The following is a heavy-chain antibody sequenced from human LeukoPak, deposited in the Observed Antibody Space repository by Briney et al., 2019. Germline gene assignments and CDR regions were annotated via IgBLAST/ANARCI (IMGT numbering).Heavy chain of an antibody. Sequence: GGSLRLSCAASGFTVSSNYMSWVRQAPGKGLEWVSVIYSGGSTYYADSVKGRFTISRDNSKNTLYLQMNSLRAEDTAVYYCAVYYGELAFDYWGQGTLVTVSS. D-gene: IGHD4-17*01. J-gene: IGHJ4*02. CDR2: IYSGGST. CDR1: GFTVSSNY. CDR3: AVYYGELAFDY. V-gene: IGHV3-66*01.